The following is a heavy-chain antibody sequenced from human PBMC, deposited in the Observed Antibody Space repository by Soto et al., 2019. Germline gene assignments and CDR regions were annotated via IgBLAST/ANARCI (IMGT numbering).Heavy chain of an antibody. V-gene: IGHV3-49*02. CDR3: SRDHLGYYYYYGMDV. D-gene: IGHD3-16*01. Sequence: LEWVGFIRSKAYGGTTEYAASVKGRFTISRDDSKSIAYLQMNSLKTDDTAVYYCSRDHLGYYYYYGMDVWGQGTTVTVSS. CDR2: IRSKAYGGTT. J-gene: IGHJ6*02.